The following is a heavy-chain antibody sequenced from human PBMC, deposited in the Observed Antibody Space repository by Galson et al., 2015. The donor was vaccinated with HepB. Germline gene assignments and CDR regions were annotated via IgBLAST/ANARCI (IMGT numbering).Heavy chain of an antibody. J-gene: IGHJ5*02. V-gene: IGHV3-48*01. Sequence: SLRLSCAASGFTFSSYSMNWVRQAPGKGLEWVSYISSSSSTIYYADSVKGRFTISRDNPKNTLYLQMNSLRAEDTAVYYCAKGGTYYYDIGKGNWFDPWGQGSLVTVSS. D-gene: IGHD3-22*01. CDR1: GFTFSSYS. CDR2: ISSSSSTI. CDR3: AKGGTYYYDIGKGNWFDP.